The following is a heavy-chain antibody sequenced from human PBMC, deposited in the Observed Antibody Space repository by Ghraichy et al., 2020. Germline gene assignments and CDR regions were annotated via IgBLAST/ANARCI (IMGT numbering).Heavy chain of an antibody. V-gene: IGHV3-48*02. Sequence: GGSLRLSCEVSGFTFSSYSMNWVRQAPGKGLEWVSYISSSRSTIYYADSVKVRFTISRDNAKNSLYLQMNSLRDEDTAVYYCARATDLYYDSSGCDYWGQGTRVTVSS. CDR2: ISSSRSTI. J-gene: IGHJ4*02. CDR1: GFTFSSYS. CDR3: ARATDLYYDSSGCDY. D-gene: IGHD3-22*01.